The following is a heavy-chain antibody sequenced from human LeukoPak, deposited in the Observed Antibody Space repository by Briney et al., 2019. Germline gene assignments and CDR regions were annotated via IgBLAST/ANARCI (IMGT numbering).Heavy chain of an antibody. CDR2: IIPIFGTA. J-gene: IGHJ4*02. Sequence: SVKVSCKASGGTSSSYAISWVRQAPGQGLEWMGRIIPIFGTANYAQKFQGRVTITTDESTSTAYMELSSLRSEDTAVYYCARGGSRGENYFDYWGQGTLVTVSS. CDR1: GGTSSSYA. CDR3: ARGGSRGENYFDY. V-gene: IGHV1-69*05. D-gene: IGHD6-13*01.